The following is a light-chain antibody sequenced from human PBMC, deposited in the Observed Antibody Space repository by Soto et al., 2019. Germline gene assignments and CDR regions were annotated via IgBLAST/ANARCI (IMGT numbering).Light chain of an antibody. V-gene: IGLV2-14*01. CDR1: SSVDGGYNY. CDR3: ISYRVSLSFV. J-gene: IGLJ1*01. Sequence: QSALTWPASVSGSAGQSITISCTGTSSVDGGYNYVSCYQQHPGKAPKLLMYEVSNRPARVSNRVPGSMSVNTASLSIAGLEAEYGADYYCISYRVSLSFVFGTG. CDR2: EVS.